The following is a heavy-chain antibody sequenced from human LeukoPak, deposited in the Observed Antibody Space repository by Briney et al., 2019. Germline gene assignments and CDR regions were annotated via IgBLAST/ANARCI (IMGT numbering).Heavy chain of an antibody. CDR3: ARDHPISSALYYFDY. D-gene: IGHD3-3*02. J-gene: IGHJ4*02. Sequence: ASVKVSCKASGYTFTGYYMHWVRQAPGQGLEWMGWINPNSGGTNYAQKFQGRVTMTRDTSTSTVYMELSSLRSEDTAVYYCARDHPISSALYYFDYWGQGTLVTVSS. CDR1: GYTFTGYY. CDR2: INPNSGGT. V-gene: IGHV1-2*02.